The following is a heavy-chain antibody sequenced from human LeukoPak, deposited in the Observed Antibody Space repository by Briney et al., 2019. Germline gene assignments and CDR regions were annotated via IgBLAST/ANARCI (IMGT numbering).Heavy chain of an antibody. CDR1: GYRFISYW. CDR2: IYPGDSDT. V-gene: IGHV5-51*01. CDR3: ARWRSDSIDY. D-gene: IGHD3-16*01. J-gene: IGHJ4*02. Sequence: GESLKISCKGSGYRFISYWIGWVRQMPGKGLELMGMIYPGDSDTKYRPSFQGQVTISADKSISTAYLQWSSLEASDTAMFYCARWRSDSIDYWGQGTLVTVSS.